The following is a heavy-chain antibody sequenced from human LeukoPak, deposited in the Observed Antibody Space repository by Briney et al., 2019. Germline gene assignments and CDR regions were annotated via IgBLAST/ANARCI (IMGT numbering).Heavy chain of an antibody. D-gene: IGHD6-13*01. CDR2: IIPILGIA. V-gene: IGHV1-69*04. Sequence: ASVKVSCKASGGTFSSYAISWVRQAPGQGLEWMGRIIPILGIANYAQKFQGRVTITADKSTSTAYMELSSLRAEDTAVYFCAKDFKQQLVPGWFDPWGQGTLVTVSS. CDR1: GGTFSSYA. J-gene: IGHJ5*02. CDR3: AKDFKQQLVPGWFDP.